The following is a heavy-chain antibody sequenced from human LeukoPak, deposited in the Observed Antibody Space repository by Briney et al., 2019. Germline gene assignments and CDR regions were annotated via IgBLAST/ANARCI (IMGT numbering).Heavy chain of an antibody. CDR3: ARDPPSYGSGKKGMDV. CDR1: GGSISSSSYY. D-gene: IGHD3-10*01. Sequence: SETLSLTCTVSGGSISSSSYYWGWIRQPPGKGLEWIGSIYYSGSTYYNPSLKSRVTISVDTSKNQFSLKLSSVTAADTAVYYCARDPPSYGSGKKGMDVWGKGTTVTVSS. CDR2: IYYSGST. V-gene: IGHV4-39*02. J-gene: IGHJ6*04.